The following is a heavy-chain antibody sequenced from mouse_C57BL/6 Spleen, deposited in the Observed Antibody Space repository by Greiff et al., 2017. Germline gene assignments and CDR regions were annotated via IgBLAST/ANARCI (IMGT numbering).Heavy chain of an antibody. Sequence: EVQLQESGPGLAKPSQTLSLTCSVTGYSITSDYWNWIRKFPGNKLEYMGYISYSGSTYYNPSLKSRISITRDTAKNQYSLQLNSVTTEDTATYDCASSLRGGYYFDYWGQGTTLTVSS. CDR3: ASSLRGGYYFDY. D-gene: IGHD1-1*01. J-gene: IGHJ2*01. CDR1: GYSITSDY. V-gene: IGHV3-8*01. CDR2: ISYSGST.